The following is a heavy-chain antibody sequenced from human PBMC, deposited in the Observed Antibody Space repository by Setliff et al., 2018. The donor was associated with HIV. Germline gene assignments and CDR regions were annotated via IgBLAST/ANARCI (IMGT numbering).Heavy chain of an antibody. Sequence: PSETLSLTCAVYGGAFSGYYWTWIRQSPGRGLEWIGEVNHKGVANYSPSLMRRATISADTSKNQSSLRLSSVTAADTALYFCTRAQIAAPRPFDYWGQGTLVTVS. V-gene: IGHV4-34*01. D-gene: IGHD2-21*01. CDR2: VNHKGVA. CDR3: TRAQIAAPRPFDY. CDR1: GGAFSGYY. J-gene: IGHJ4*02.